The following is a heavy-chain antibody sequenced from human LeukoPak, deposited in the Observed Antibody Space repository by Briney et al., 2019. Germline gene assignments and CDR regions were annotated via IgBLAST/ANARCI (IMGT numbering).Heavy chain of an antibody. D-gene: IGHD6-13*01. CDR2: ISSNGGST. CDR1: GFTFSSYA. J-gene: IGHJ4*02. CDR3: VLGPTNFIAAAGGYFDY. Sequence: PGGSLRPSCSASGFTFSSYAMHWVRQAPGKGLEYVSAISSNGGSTYYADSVKGRFTISRDNSKNTLYLQMSSLRAEDTAVYYCVLGPTNFIAAAGGYFDYWGQGTLVTVSS. V-gene: IGHV3-64D*06.